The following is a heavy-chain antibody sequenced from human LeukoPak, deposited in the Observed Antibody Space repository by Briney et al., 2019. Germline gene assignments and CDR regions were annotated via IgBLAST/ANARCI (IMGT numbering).Heavy chain of an antibody. CDR1: GGSISSYY. CDR3: ARSDYGDTPQDY. J-gene: IGHJ4*02. V-gene: IGHV4-59*01. D-gene: IGHD4-17*01. CDR2: IYYSGST. Sequence: PSETLSLTCTVSGGSISSYYWSWIRQPPGKGLEWIGYIYYSGSTNYNPSLKSRVTISVDTSKNQFSLKLSSVTAADTAVYYCARSDYGDTPQDYWGRGTLVTVSS.